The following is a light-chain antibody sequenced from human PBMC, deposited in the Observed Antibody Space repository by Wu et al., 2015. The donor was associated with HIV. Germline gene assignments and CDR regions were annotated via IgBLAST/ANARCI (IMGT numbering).Light chain of an antibody. Sequence: DIQMTQSPSSLSASVGDSIAITCRASQTVRTFLNWYQQRPGRAPKLLIYGTSNLQSGVPSRFSGSGSGTDFTLSISSLQPDDCATYYCQHYNGFPLTFGGGTKVEIK. CDR2: GTS. J-gene: IGKJ4*01. CDR3: QHYNGFPLT. V-gene: IGKV1-39*01. CDR1: QTVRTF.